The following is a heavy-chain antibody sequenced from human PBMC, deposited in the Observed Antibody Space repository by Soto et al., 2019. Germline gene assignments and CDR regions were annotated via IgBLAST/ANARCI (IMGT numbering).Heavy chain of an antibody. CDR2: IHDSGST. D-gene: IGHD3-22*01. J-gene: IGHJ4*02. V-gene: IGHV4-34*01. CDR3: ARVPYADYYDSSGYHLYYFDY. CDR1: GESFSGYY. Sequence: WETLSLTCAVYGESFSGYYWSWIRQPPGKGLEWIGEIHDSGSTNYNPSLKSRVTISVDTSKNQFSLKLSSVTAADTAVYYCARVPYADYYDSSGYHLYYFDYWGQGSLVTVSS.